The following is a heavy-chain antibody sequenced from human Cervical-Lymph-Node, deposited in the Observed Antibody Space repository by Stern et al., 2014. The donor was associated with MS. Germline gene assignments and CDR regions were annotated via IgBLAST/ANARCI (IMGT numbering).Heavy chain of an antibody. Sequence: QEQLQESGPGLVKPSETLSLTCTVSGGSISSYYWSWIRQPPEKGLEWIGNISYSGRTNYNPSIKSRVTISLDTSKNQFSLKLSSVTAADTAVYFCAGSAYGDYSGFDPWGQGTLVTVAS. CDR3: AGSAYGDYSGFDP. V-gene: IGHV4-59*01. CDR1: GGSISSYY. D-gene: IGHD4-17*01. CDR2: ISYSGRT. J-gene: IGHJ5*02.